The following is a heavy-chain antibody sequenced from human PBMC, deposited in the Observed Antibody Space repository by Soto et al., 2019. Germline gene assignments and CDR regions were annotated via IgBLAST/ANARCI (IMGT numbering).Heavy chain of an antibody. J-gene: IGHJ4*02. Sequence: ASVKVSCKVSGYTLTELSMHWVRQAPGKGLEWMGGFDPEDGETIYAQKFQGRVTMTEDTSTDTAYMELSSLRSEDTAVYYCATARRGLELYGSDYWGQGTLVTVSS. CDR1: GYTLTELS. D-gene: IGHD1-7*01. CDR3: ATARRGLELYGSDY. CDR2: FDPEDGET. V-gene: IGHV1-24*01.